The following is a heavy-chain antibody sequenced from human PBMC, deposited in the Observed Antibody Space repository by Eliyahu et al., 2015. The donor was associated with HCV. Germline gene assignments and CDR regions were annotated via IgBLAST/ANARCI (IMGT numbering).Heavy chain of an antibody. D-gene: IGHD4-11*01. V-gene: IGHV1-46*01. CDR1: GYTFTSYX. J-gene: IGHJ6*02. Sequence: QVQLVQSGAEVKKPGASVKVSCKASGYTFTSYXMPWXRQAPGQGLEWMGIINPSGGSTSYAQKFQGRVTMTRDTSTSTVYMELSSLRSEDTAVYYCARPAKRTVYSNYGYYYYYGMDVWGQGTTVTVSS. CDR2: INPSGGST. CDR3: ARPAKRTVYSNYGYYYYYGMDV.